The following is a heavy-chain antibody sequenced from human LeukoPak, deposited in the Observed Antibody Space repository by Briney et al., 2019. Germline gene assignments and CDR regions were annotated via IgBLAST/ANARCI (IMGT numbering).Heavy chain of an antibody. J-gene: IGHJ4*02. CDR1: GFTFSSYS. CDR3: ARAIFGVVIPFDY. D-gene: IGHD3-3*01. CDR2: ISSSSSYI. V-gene: IGHV3-21*01. Sequence: GGSLRLSCAASGFTFSSYSMNWVRQAPGKGLEWVSSISSSSSYIYYADSAKGRFTISRDNAKNSLYLQMNSLRAEDTAVYYCARAIFGVVIPFDYWGQGTLVTVSS.